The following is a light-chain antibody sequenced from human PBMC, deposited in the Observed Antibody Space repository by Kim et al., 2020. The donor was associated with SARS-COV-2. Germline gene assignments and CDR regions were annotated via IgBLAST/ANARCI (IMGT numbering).Light chain of an antibody. CDR1: SSNLGAGND. V-gene: IGLV1-40*01. CDR2: ENT. CDR3: QSYDSSLSGSEV. Sequence: VTISCTGSSSNLGAGNDVHWYQQRPGAAPRLLIYENTNRPSGVPARFSGSKSATSASLAITGLQAEDEGDYYCQSYDSSLSGSEVFGGGTKLTVL. J-gene: IGLJ2*01.